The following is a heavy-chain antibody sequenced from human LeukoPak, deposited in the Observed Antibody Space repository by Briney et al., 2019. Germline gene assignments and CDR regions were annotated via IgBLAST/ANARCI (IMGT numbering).Heavy chain of an antibody. CDR2: ISSSGSTI. V-gene: IGHV3-11*04. Sequence: GGSLRLSCAASGFTFSDYYMSWIRQAPGKGLEWVSYISSSGSTIYYADSVKGRFTISRDNAKNSLYLQMNSLRAEDTAVYYYARQAIAVAGTLGSYYFDYWGQGTLVTVSS. J-gene: IGHJ4*02. D-gene: IGHD6-19*01. CDR3: ARQAIAVAGTLGSYYFDY. CDR1: GFTFSDYY.